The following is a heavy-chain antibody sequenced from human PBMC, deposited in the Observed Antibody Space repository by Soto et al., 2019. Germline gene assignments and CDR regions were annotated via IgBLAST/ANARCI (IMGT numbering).Heavy chain of an antibody. V-gene: IGHV2-70*04. CDR1: GFSLSTSGMR. CDR2: IDWDDDK. D-gene: IGHD2-8*01. J-gene: IGHJ4*02. Sequence: ASGPTLVNPTQTLTLTCTFSGFSLSTSGMRVSWIRQPPGKALEWLARIDWDDDKFYSTSLKTRLTISKDTSKNQVVLTMTNMDPVDTATYYCARIPTYCTNGVCYEGCFDYWGQGTLVTVSS. CDR3: ARIPTYCTNGVCYEGCFDY.